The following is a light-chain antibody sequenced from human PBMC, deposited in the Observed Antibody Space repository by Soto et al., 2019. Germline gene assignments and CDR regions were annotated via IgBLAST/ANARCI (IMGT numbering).Light chain of an antibody. CDR3: QSYDSSLSGDV. V-gene: IGLV1-40*01. CDR1: SSNIGAGYD. J-gene: IGLJ1*01. Sequence: QSVLTQPPSVSGAPGQRVTISCSGSSSNIGAGYDVHWYQQLPGTAPKLLIYANINRPSGVPDRFSGSTSDTSASLAITGLQAEDEADYYCQSYDSSLSGDVFGTGTKLTVL. CDR2: ANI.